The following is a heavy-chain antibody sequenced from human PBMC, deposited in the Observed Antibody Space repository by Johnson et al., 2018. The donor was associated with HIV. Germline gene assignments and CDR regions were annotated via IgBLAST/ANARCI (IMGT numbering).Heavy chain of an antibody. V-gene: IGHV3-23*04. D-gene: IGHD3-3*01. CDR2: ISGRGGST. Sequence: VQLVESGGGLVQPGGSLRLSCAASGFTFSSYAMRWVRQAPGKGLEWVSAISGRGGSTSYADSVKGRFTISRDNSKNTLYLQMNRLRAEDTAVYYCAKDHGDYDFWSGYYTGAFDIWGQGTMVTVSS. CDR1: GFTFSSYA. CDR3: AKDHGDYDFWSGYYTGAFDI. J-gene: IGHJ3*02.